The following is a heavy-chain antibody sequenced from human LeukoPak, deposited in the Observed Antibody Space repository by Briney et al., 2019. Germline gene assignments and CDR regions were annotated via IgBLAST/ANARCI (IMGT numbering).Heavy chain of an antibody. CDR2: IKQDGSEK. CDR3: ARNVLVRGVIGYFDY. CDR1: GYTFSSYW. V-gene: IGHV3-7*01. J-gene: IGHJ4*02. Sequence: GGSLRLSCAASGYTFSSYWMSWVRQAPGKGLEWVANIKQDGSEKYYGDSVKGRFTISRDNAKNSLYLQMNSLRAEDTAVYYCARNVLVRGVIGYFDYWGQGTLVTVSS. D-gene: IGHD3-10*01.